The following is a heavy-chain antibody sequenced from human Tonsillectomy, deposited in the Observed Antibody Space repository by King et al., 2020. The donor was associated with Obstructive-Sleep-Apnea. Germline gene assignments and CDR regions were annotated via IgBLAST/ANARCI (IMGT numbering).Heavy chain of an antibody. J-gene: IGHJ4*02. CDR2: ISYDGSNK. CDR3: AKLWVRWIINY. Sequence: VQLVESGGGVVQPGRSLRLSCAASGFTFNTYGMHWVRQAPGKGLEWVAVISYDGSNKYYADSVKGRFTISRDDSKNTLYLQMNSLRAEDTAVYYCAKLWVRWIINYWGQGTLVIVSS. V-gene: IGHV3-30*18. CDR1: GFTFNTYG. D-gene: IGHD3-10*01.